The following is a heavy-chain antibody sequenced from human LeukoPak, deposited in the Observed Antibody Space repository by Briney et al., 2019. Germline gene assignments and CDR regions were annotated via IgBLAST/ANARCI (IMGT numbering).Heavy chain of an antibody. CDR3: ARHSRGYDY. D-gene: IGHD6-25*01. Sequence: GGSLRLSCAASGFTVSSNYMSWVRQAPGKGLEWLSDIYSGGSTSYADSVKGRFTISRDNSKNTVYLQMNSLRVEDTAVYYCARHSRGYDYWGQGTLVTVSS. CDR1: GFTVSSNY. J-gene: IGHJ4*02. CDR2: IYSGGST. V-gene: IGHV3-53*01.